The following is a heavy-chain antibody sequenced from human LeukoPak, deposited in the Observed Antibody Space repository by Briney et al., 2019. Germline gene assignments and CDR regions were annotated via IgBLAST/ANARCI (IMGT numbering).Heavy chain of an antibody. D-gene: IGHD6-13*01. J-gene: IGHJ4*02. CDR1: GFTFSSYW. CDR3: ARHAAAGKREHFDY. CDR2: INSDGSST. V-gene: IGHV3-74*01. Sequence: PGGSLRLSCAASGFTFSSYWMHWVRQAPGKGLVWVSRINSDGSSTSYADSVKGRFTISRDNAKNTLYLQMNSLRAEDTAVYYCARHAAAGKREHFDYWGQGTLVTVSS.